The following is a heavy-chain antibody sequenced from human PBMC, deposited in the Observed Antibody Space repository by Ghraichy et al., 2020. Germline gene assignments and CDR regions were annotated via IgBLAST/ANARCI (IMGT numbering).Heavy chain of an antibody. Sequence: GESLNISCAASGFTFSSYWMSWVRQAPGKGLEWVANIKQDGSEKYYVDSVKGRFTISRDNAKNSLYLQMNSLRAEDTAVYYCARWGSGQLVPPYYYYYGMDVWGQGTTVTVSS. CDR1: GFTFSSYW. CDR2: IKQDGSEK. CDR3: ARWGSGQLVPPYYYYYGMDV. D-gene: IGHD6-6*01. V-gene: IGHV3-7*03. J-gene: IGHJ6*02.